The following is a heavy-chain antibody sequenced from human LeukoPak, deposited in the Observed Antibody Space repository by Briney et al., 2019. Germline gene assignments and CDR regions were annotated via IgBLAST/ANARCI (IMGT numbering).Heavy chain of an antibody. CDR2: IRYDGSNK. Sequence: GGSLRLSCAASGFTFSSYGMHWVRQAPGKGLEWVAFIRYDGSNKYYADSVKGRFTISRDNSKNTLYLQMNSLRAEDTAVYYCAREQRIVGASLSFDYWGQGTLVTVSS. V-gene: IGHV3-30*02. J-gene: IGHJ4*02. D-gene: IGHD1-26*01. CDR3: AREQRIVGASLSFDY. CDR1: GFTFSSYG.